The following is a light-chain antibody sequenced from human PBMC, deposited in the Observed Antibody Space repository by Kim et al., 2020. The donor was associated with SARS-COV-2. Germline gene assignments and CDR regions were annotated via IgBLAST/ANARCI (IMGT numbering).Light chain of an antibody. CDR2: GAS. V-gene: IGKV3-15*01. CDR1: QSVSSN. CDR3: QQYNNWPRTYT. J-gene: IGKJ2*01. Sequence: SPGERATLSCRASQSVSSNLAWYQQKPGQAPRLLIYGASTRATGIPARFSVSGSGTEFTLTISSLQSEDFAVYYCQQYNNWPRTYTFGQGTKLEIK.